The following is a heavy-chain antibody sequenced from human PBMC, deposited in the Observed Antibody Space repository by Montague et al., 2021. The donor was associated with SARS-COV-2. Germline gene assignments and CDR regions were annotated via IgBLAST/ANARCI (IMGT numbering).Heavy chain of an antibody. CDR1: GNSVNTGGYY. CDR2: IYYSGTT. Sequence: LSLTCTVSGNSVNTGGYYWSWIRQLPGKGLEWIGYIYYSGTTSYNPSLQSRLIISVDTSKNQFSLSLTSVTAADTAVYYCARAVVTNYNFWSGYSRVPDANWFDPWGQGTLVTVSS. V-gene: IGHV4-31*03. D-gene: IGHD3-3*01. CDR3: ARAVVTNYNFWSGYSRVPDANWFDP. J-gene: IGHJ5*02.